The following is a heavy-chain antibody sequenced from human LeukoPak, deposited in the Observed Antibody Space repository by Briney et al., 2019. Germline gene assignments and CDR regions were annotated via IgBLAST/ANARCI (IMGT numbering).Heavy chain of an antibody. CDR2: INTDGSIT. J-gene: IGHJ5*02. Sequence: GGSLRLSCAASGFTFSTYLMHWVRQAPGKGLVWVSRINTDGSITTYANSVKGRFTISRDNAKNTLYLQMNSLRDEDTAVYYCASLGTLVPWGQGTLVTVSS. D-gene: IGHD3-9*01. V-gene: IGHV3-74*03. CDR1: GFTFSTYL. CDR3: ASLGTLVP.